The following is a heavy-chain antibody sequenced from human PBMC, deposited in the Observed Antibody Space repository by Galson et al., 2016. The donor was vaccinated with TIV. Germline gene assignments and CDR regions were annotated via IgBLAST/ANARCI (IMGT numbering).Heavy chain of an antibody. CDR2: ALPMFGTS. D-gene: IGHD5-24*01. CDR3: AISSRRDRYGHTNWFDP. V-gene: IGHV1-69*13. CDR1: GDTFKSYA. J-gene: IGHJ5*02. Sequence: SVKVSCKASGDTFKSYAINWVRQAPGQGLEWVGRALPMFGTSNYAEEFQDRVTITADESMSTAYMELSSLTSDDTAVYYCAISSRRDRYGHTNWFDPWGQGTLVTVSS.